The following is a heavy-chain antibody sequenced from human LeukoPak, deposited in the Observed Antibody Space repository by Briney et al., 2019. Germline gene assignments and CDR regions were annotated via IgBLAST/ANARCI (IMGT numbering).Heavy chain of an antibody. CDR2: MDPSSGNT. D-gene: IGHD1-26*01. Sequence: ASVKVSCKTSGYTFISHDINWVRQATRQGLEWMGWMDPSSGNTGYAQRFQGRVTLTRSTSLSEAYMELTSLKFEDTAVYYCARVQGSDTSGSFDHWGQGTLVTVSS. V-gene: IGHV1-8*01. CDR3: ARVQGSDTSGSFDH. J-gene: IGHJ4*02. CDR1: GYTFISHD.